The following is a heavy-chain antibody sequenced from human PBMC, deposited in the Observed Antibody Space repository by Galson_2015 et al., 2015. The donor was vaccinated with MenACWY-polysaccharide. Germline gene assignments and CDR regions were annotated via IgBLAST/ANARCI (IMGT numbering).Heavy chain of an antibody. D-gene: IGHD2-2*01. Sequence: AMHWVRQAPGKGLDWVPVVSYDGHSQKHAEAVQRRLTISRATSTQTVPLQTHRLGPEDTAIYSCARDGCSSTNCHDYYNYYMDVWGRGTTVIVSS. CDR3: ARDGCSSTNCHDYYNYYMDV. CDR1: A. V-gene: IGHV3-30*03. CDR2: VSYDGHSQ. J-gene: IGHJ6*03.